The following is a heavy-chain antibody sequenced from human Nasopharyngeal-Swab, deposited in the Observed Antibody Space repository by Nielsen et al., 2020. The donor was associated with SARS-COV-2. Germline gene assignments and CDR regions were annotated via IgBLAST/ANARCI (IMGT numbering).Heavy chain of an antibody. CDR3: AKGGRYFDWLLSGFDY. CDR1: GFTLSTYW. D-gene: IGHD3-9*01. Sequence: GGSLRLSCAASGFTLSTYWMHWVRQAPGKGLVWVARIDPEGRVIDHADSVKGRFTISRDNSKNTLYLQMNSLRAEDTAVYYCAKGGRYFDWLLSGFDYWGQGTLVTVSS. J-gene: IGHJ4*02. V-gene: IGHV3-74*01. CDR2: IDPEGRVI.